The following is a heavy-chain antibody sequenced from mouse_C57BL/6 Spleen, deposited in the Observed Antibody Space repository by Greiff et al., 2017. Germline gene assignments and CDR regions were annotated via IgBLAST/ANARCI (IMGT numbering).Heavy chain of an antibody. CDR3: ARSEGYDFFAY. Sequence: QVQLQQPGAELVRPGSSVKLSCKASGYTFTSYWLDWVKQRPGQGLEWIGNIYPSDSETHYNQKFQDKATLTVDKSSSTAYMQLSSLTSEDSAVYYCARSEGYDFFAYWGQGTLVTVSA. J-gene: IGHJ3*01. V-gene: IGHV1-61*01. CDR2: IYPSDSET. CDR1: GYTFTSYW. D-gene: IGHD2-4*01.